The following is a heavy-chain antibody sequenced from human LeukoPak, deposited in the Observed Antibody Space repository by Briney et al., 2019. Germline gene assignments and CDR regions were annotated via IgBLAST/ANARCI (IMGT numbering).Heavy chain of an antibody. CDR1: GVTFSSYA. CDR3: AKDPYVGGGYHFDS. J-gene: IGHJ4*02. CDR2: ITGSGGET. Sequence: GGTLRLSCAASGVTFSSYAMNWGRQAPGKGLEWVSTITGSGGETYYANSVKGRFTISRDNSMTTLYLQMTSLRAEDTAIYYCAKDPYVGGGYHFDSWGQGPLVTVSS. V-gene: IGHV3-23*01. D-gene: IGHD3-22*01.